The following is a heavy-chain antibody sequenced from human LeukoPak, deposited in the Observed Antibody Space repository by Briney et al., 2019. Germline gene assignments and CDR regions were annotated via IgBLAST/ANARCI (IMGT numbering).Heavy chain of an antibody. CDR1: GGSISINNFW. CDR3: ARGTSFGLMNSDN. J-gene: IGHJ4*02. D-gene: IGHD2-8*01. V-gene: IGHV4-39*07. Sequence: PSETLSLTCSISGGSISINNFWWGWIRQSPGKAMEWVGSVYYSGSTYYNPSLTRRLTMSVDTSKNQFSLKLTSLTAAGTAVYYCARGTSFGLMNSDNWGQGTLVIVSS. CDR2: VYYSGST.